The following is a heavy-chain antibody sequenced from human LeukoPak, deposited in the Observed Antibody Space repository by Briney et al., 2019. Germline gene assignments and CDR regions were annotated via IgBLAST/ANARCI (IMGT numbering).Heavy chain of an antibody. CDR2: MSDDGSNK. V-gene: IGHV3-30*04. Sequence: HPGGSLRLSCAASGFTFSSYAMHWVRQAPGKGLEWVAVMSDDGSNKYYADSVKGRFTISRDNSKNTLYLQMNSLRAEDTAVYYCARDRGTMIVVVTLDYWGQGALVTVS. CDR3: ARDRGTMIVVVTLDY. CDR1: GFTFSSYA. J-gene: IGHJ4*02. D-gene: IGHD3-22*01.